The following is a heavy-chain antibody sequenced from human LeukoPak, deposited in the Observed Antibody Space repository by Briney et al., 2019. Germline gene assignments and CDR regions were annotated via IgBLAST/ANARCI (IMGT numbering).Heavy chain of an antibody. Sequence: SETLSLTCTVSGGSISSSSYYWGWIRQPPGKGLEWNGSFYYSGSTYYNPSLKSRVTISVDTSKNQFSLKLSSVTAADTAVYYCARVSSWFDPWGQGTLVTVSS. D-gene: IGHD3-16*02. CDR3: ARVSSWFDP. CDR2: FYYSGST. J-gene: IGHJ5*02. CDR1: GGSISSSSYY. V-gene: IGHV4-39*07.